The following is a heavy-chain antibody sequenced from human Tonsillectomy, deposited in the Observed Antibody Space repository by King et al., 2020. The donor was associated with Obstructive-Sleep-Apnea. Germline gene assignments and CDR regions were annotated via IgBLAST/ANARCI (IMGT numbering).Heavy chain of an antibody. J-gene: IGHJ4*02. D-gene: IGHD6-19*01. CDR3: ARDWSSGWYRNLDY. V-gene: IGHV3-21*01. CDR2: ISSSSSYI. CDR1: GFTFSSYS. Sequence: QLVQSGGGLVKPGGSLRLSCAASGFTFSSYSMNWVRQAPGKGLEWVSSISSSSSYIYYADSVKGRFTISRDNAKNSLYLQMNSLRAEDTAVYYCARDWSSGWYRNLDYWGQGTLVTVSS.